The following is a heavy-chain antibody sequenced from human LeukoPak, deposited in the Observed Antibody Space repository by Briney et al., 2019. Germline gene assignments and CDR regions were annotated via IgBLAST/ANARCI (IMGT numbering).Heavy chain of an antibody. V-gene: IGHV3-74*01. D-gene: IGHD3-10*01. CDR3: ARLGSGSTLDC. CDR2: NNSDGSST. CDR1: VFSFISYW. J-gene: IGHJ4*02. Sequence: GGALLLSFSAHVFSFISYWMHWVRQAPGKGLVWVSRNNSDGSSTIYADSVKGRFTISRDNAKNTLYLQMNSLRAEDTAVYYCARLGSGSTLDCWGQGILVTVSS.